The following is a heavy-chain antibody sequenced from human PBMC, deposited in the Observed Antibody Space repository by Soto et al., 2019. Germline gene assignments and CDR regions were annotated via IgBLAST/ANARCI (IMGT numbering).Heavy chain of an antibody. J-gene: IGHJ3*01. V-gene: IGHV1-18*01. D-gene: IGHD2-15*01. Sequence: ASVKVSCKASGYTFRNYGINWVRQAPGQGLEWMGWISAYNGDTNYAQNFQGRVTLATDTPTSTAYLELRSLKSDDTAMYYCARDGLQFPPNSKNFDFWGQGTTVTVSS. CDR1: GYTFRNYG. CDR3: ARDGLQFPPNSKNFDF. CDR2: ISAYNGDT.